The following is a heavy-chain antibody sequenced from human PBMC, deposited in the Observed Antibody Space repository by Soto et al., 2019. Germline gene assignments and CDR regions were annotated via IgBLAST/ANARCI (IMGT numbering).Heavy chain of an antibody. J-gene: IGHJ6*03. Sequence: SETLSLTCTVSGGSISSSSYYWGWIRQPPGKGLEWIGCIYYSGSTYYNPSLKSRVTISVDTSKNQFSLKLSSVTAADTAVYYCASSQSYDPLWYYYYYMDVWGKGTTVTVSS. D-gene: IGHD5-12*01. V-gene: IGHV4-39*07. CDR3: ASSQSYDPLWYYYYYMDV. CDR1: GGSISSSSYY. CDR2: IYYSGST.